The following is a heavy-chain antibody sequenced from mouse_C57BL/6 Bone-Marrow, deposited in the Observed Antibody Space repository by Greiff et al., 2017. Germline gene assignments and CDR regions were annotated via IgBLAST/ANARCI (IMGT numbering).Heavy chain of an antibody. CDR2: ISNGGGST. CDR3: AREGVYYASFAY. Sequence: EVQLQESGGGLVQPGGSLKLSCAASGFTFSDYYMYWVRQTPEKRLEWVAYISNGGGSTYYPDTVKGRFTISRDNAKNTLYLQMSRLKSEDTAMYYCAREGVYYASFAYWGQGTLVTVSA. D-gene: IGHD2-1*01. J-gene: IGHJ3*01. V-gene: IGHV5-12*01. CDR1: GFTFSDYY.